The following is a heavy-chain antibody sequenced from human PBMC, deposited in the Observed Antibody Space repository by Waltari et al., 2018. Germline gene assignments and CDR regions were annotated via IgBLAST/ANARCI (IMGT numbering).Heavy chain of an antibody. CDR1: GFTVSSNY. CDR3: ARSPSRSGIDYYYGLDV. J-gene: IGHJ6*02. CDR2: IYGGDRT. Sequence: EVQMVESGGGLIQTGGSLRLPCAVSGFTVSSNYMNWVRQAPGKGLEWVSVIYGGDRTYYADSVKGRFTISRDNSKNTLYLQMNSLRAEDTAVYYCARSPSRSGIDYYYGLDVWGQGTTVTVSS. V-gene: IGHV3-53*01. D-gene: IGHD3-3*01.